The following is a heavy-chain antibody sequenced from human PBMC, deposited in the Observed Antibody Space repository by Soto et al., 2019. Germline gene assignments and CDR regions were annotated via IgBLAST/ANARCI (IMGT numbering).Heavy chain of an antibody. Sequence: GGSLRLSCAASGFTFSYHYMDWVRQAPGKGLEWIGRIRDKANSYTTEYAASVKGRFSVSRDDSESSLYLQMNSLKTDDTATYYCARGSSSSRSFYYYGLDVWGQGTTVTVSS. CDR1: GFTFSYHY. J-gene: IGHJ6*02. CDR2: IRDKANSYTT. CDR3: ARGSSSSRSFYYYGLDV. D-gene: IGHD6-6*01. V-gene: IGHV3-72*01.